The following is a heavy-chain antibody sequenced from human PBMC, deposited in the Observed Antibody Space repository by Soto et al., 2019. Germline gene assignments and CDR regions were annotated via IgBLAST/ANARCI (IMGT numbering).Heavy chain of an antibody. D-gene: IGHD2-2*01. CDR3: ARVVPGAEAWFGP. Sequence: GASVKVSCKTSGYTFSNYGITWVRQAPGQPLEWLGWISLYSDGTNYAQKFQGRVPMTTDTSTTTAYMELRSLRSDDTAVCYCARVVPGAEAWFGPWGQGTLVTVSS. J-gene: IGHJ5*02. CDR2: ISLYSDGT. V-gene: IGHV1-18*01. CDR1: GYTFSNYG.